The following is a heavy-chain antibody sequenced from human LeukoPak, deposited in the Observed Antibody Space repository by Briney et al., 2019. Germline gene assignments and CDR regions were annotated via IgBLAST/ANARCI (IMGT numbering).Heavy chain of an antibody. V-gene: IGHV1-69*04. CDR3: AREVLGTEQQLVSYYYGMDV. J-gene: IGHJ6*02. D-gene: IGHD6-13*01. CDR2: IIPILGIA. CDR1: GGTFSSYT. Sequence: SLKVSCKASGGTFSSYTNSWVRHAPGQGLEWMGRIIPILGIANNAQKFQGRVTITADKSTSTAYMELSSLRSDDTAVYYCAREVLGTEQQLVSYYYGMDVWGQGTTVTVSS.